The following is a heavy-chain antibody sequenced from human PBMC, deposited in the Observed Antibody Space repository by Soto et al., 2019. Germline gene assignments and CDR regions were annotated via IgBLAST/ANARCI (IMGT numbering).Heavy chain of an antibody. CDR3: ARAGIAVDGYYYYYGMDV. V-gene: IGHV3-33*01. J-gene: IGHJ6*02. CDR1: GFTFSSYG. CDR2: IWYDGSNK. Sequence: GGSLRLSCAASGFTFSSYGMHWVRQAPGKGLEWVAVIWYDGSNKYYADSVKGRFTISRDNSKNTLYLQMNSLRAEDTAVYYCARAGIAVDGYYYYYGMDVWGQGTTVTVSS. D-gene: IGHD6-19*01.